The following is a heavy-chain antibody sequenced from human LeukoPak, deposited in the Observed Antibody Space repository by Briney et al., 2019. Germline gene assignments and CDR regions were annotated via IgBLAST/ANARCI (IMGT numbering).Heavy chain of an antibody. CDR1: GFTFNRFG. Sequence: GGSLRLSCAGSGFTFNRFGIHWVRQAPGKGLEWVALIRYNGNDHWYGDSAKGRFTISRDNSRDTVYLRMDGLRDEDTAVYYCARWGIVGHDAFDLWGQGTMVTVSS. J-gene: IGHJ3*01. D-gene: IGHD2-15*01. CDR3: ARWGIVGHDAFDL. CDR2: IRYNGNDH. V-gene: IGHV3-33*01.